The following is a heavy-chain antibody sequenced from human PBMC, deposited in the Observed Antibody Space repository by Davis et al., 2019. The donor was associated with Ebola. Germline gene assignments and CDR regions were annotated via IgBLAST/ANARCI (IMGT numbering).Heavy chain of an antibody. J-gene: IGHJ4*02. CDR1: GFTFSDYY. V-gene: IGHV3-11*01. CDR3: ARDLYYYDSSGYYYVAFDY. CDR2: ISSSGSTI. Sequence: GESLKISCAASGFTFSDYYMSWIRQAPGKGLEWVSYISSSGSTIYYADSVKGRFTISRDNAKNSLYLQMNSLRAEDTAVYYCARDLYYYDSSGYYYVAFDYWGQGTLVTVSS. D-gene: IGHD3-22*01.